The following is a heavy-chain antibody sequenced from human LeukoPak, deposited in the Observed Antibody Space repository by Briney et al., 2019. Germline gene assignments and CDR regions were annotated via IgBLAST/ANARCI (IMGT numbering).Heavy chain of an antibody. CDR3: APLVVDTSLVLDGFDI. J-gene: IGHJ3*02. Sequence: GGSLRLSCEASGFTLSSHGIDWVRQAPGKGLEWVSGIVASGTRTHYADSVKGRFTISRDNSKKTVYLQMNSLRAEDTAVYHCAPLVVDTSLVLDGFDIWGQGAMVTVS. CDR2: IVASGTRT. D-gene: IGHD5-18*01. CDR1: GFTLSSHG. V-gene: IGHV3-23*01.